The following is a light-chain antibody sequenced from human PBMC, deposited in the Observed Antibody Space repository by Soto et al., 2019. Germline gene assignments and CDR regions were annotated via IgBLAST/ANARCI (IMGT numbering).Light chain of an antibody. CDR1: SSDVGGYNC. V-gene: IGLV2-14*01. CDR3: SSHTSSSTVV. J-gene: IGLJ2*01. CDR2: DVD. Sequence: QSALTQPASVSGSPGQSITISCTGTSSDVGGYNCVSWYQQHPGKAPKLMIYDVDNRPSGLSNRFSGSKSGNTASLTISGLQAEDEADYYYSSHTSSSTVVFGGGTKLTVL.